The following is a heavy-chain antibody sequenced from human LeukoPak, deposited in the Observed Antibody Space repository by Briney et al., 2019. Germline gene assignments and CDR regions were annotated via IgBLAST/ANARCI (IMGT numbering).Heavy chain of an antibody. J-gene: IGHJ5*02. CDR3: ARDSDYSNYIHWFDP. CDR2: IYTSGGT. D-gene: IGHD4-11*01. V-gene: IGHV4-61*02. Sequence: PSETLSHTCTVSGGSISSCSYYWSWIRQPAGKGLEWIGRIYTSGGTNYNPSLKSRVTISVDTSKNQFSLKLSSVTAADTAVYYCARDSDYSNYIHWFDPWGQGTLVTVSS. CDR1: GGSISSCSYY.